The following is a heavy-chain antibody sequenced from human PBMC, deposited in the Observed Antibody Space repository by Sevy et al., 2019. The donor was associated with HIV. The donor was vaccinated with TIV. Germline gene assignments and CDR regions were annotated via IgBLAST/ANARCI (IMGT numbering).Heavy chain of an antibody. V-gene: IGHV5-51*01. CDR2: IYPGDSAT. CDR3: ARRYDFWSGYPKYYLDY. D-gene: IGHD3-3*01. J-gene: IGHJ4*02. Sequence: GESLKISCTGSGYSFTSYWIGWVRQMPGKGLEWMGIIYPGDSATRYSPSFQGQVTSSADKSISTAYLQWSSLKASDTAMYSCARRYDFWSGYPKYYLDYWGQGTLVTVSS. CDR1: GYSFTSYW.